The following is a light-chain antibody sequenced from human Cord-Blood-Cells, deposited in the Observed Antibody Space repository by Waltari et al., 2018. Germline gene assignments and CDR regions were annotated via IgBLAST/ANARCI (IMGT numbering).Light chain of an antibody. Sequence: QSALTQPASVSGSPGQSIHISCTGTSSDVGSYNLFSWYQQHPGKAPKLMIYEGSKRPSGVSNRFSGSKSGNTASLTISGLQAEDEADYYCCSYAGSSTFAVFGGGTKLTVL. CDR3: CSYAGSSTFAV. V-gene: IGLV2-23*03. CDR2: EGS. CDR1: SSDVGSYNL. J-gene: IGLJ3*02.